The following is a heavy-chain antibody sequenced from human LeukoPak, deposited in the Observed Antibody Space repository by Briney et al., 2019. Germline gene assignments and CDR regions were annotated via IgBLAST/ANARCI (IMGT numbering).Heavy chain of an antibody. CDR2: IYSGGST. CDR3: ARGPD. J-gene: IGHJ4*02. Sequence: QPGGSLRLSCAPSGFTVSSNYMTWVRQAPGKGLEWVSNIYSGGSTYYADSVRGRFTISRDNSKNTLYLQMNSLRAEDTAVYYCARGPDWGQGILVTVSS. V-gene: IGHV3-53*01. CDR1: GFTVSSNY.